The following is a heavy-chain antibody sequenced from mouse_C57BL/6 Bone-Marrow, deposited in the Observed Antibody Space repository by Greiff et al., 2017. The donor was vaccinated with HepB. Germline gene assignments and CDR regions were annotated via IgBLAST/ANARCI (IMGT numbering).Heavy chain of an antibody. CDR3: ARCSSCSYWYFDV. CDR1: GYTLTSYW. D-gene: IGHD1-1*01. V-gene: IGHV1-53*01. CDR2: INPSNGGT. J-gene: IGHJ1*03. Sequence: VQLQQPGTELVKPGASVKLSCKASGYTLTSYWMHWVKQRPGQGLEWIGNINPSNGGTNYNEKLKSKATLTVEKSSSTAYMQLSSLTSEDSAVYYCARCSSCSYWYFDVWGTGTTVTVSS.